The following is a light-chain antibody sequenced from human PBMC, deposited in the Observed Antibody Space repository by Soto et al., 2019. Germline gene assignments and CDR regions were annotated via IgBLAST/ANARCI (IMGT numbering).Light chain of an antibody. J-gene: IGKJ4*01. V-gene: IGKV3-11*01. Sequence: ETVLTQSPATLSLSPGERATLSCRASQSISTFLAWYQQKPGQAPRLLIYDASNRAAGIPARFSGSGSETDFTLTISSLQPEDFAVYYGQQRSDWPPLTFGGGTKVEVK. CDR2: DAS. CDR3: QQRSDWPPLT. CDR1: QSISTF.